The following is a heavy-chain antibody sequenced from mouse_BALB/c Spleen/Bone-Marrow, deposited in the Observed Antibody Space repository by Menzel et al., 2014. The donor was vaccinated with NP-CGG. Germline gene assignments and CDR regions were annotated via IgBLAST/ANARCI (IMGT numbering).Heavy chain of an antibody. V-gene: IGHV14-4*02. CDR2: IDPENGDT. CDR1: GFNIKDTY. Sequence: VQLQQSGAELVKPGASVKLSCTASGFNIKDTYMHWVKQRPEQGLEWIGWIDPENGDTEYAPKFQGKATMTADTSSNTAYLQLSSLTSEDTAVYYCNEGYGNYGYWGQGTTLTVSS. J-gene: IGHJ2*01. CDR3: NEGYGNYGY. D-gene: IGHD2-10*02.